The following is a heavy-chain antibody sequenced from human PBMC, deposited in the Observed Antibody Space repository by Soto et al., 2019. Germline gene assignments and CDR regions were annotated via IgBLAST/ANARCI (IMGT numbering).Heavy chain of an antibody. V-gene: IGHV5-51*01. Sequence: GESLKISCKGSGYSFTSYWIGWVRQMPGKGLEWMGLIYPGDSDTRYSPSFQGQVTISADKSISTAYLQWSSLKASDTAMYSCASSHSSSWYNDAFDIWGQGTMVTVSS. CDR1: GYSFTSYW. J-gene: IGHJ3*02. CDR3: ASSHSSSWYNDAFDI. CDR2: IYPGDSDT. D-gene: IGHD6-13*01.